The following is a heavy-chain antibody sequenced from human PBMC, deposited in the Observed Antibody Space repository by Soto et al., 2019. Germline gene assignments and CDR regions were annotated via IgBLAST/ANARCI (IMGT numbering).Heavy chain of an antibody. V-gene: IGHV3-7*01. CDR3: ARDVVVVHYYMDV. D-gene: IGHD2-15*01. CDR2: IKQDGSEE. J-gene: IGHJ6*03. CDR1: GFTFSSYY. Sequence: GGSLRLSCAASGFTFSSYYMSWVRQAPGKGLEWVANIKQDGSEEYYVDSVKGRFTISRDNAKNSLFLQMNSLRAEDTAVYYCARDVVVVHYYMDVWGKGTTVTVSS.